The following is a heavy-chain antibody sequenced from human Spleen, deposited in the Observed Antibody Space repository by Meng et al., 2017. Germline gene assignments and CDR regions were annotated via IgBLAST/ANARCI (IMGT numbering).Heavy chain of an antibody. V-gene: IGHV4-39*07. CDR3: ARLPELLWFGELSFDP. Sequence: QLPQSGPGLVKPSETLSLTCTVSGGSISSSSYYWGWIRQPPGKGLEWIGSIYYSGSTYYNPSLKSRVTISVDTSKNQFSLKLSSVTAADTAVYYCARLPELLWFGELSFDPWGQGTLVTVSS. CDR1: GGSISSSSYY. CDR2: IYYSGST. J-gene: IGHJ5*02. D-gene: IGHD3-10*01.